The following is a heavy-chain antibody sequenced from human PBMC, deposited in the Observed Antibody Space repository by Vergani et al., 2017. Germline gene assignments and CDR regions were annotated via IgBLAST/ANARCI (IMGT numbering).Heavy chain of an antibody. CDR1: GFSFKDYA. Sequence: EVHLLESGGGLVQSGGSLRLSCAASGFSFKDYAMSWVRQAPGKGLEWVSGISGTGGFTFYADSVKGRFTISRDNYKNTLYLQMSSLRADDTAVYYCAKSASVSMSLPNWFGSWVQGTNVTVS. V-gene: IGHV3-23*01. J-gene: IGHJ5*01. CDR2: ISGTGGFT. CDR3: AKSASVSMSLPNWFGS.